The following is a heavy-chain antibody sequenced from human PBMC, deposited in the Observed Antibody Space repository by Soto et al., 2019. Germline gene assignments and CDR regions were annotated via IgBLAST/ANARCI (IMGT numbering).Heavy chain of an antibody. D-gene: IGHD5-12*01. CDR2: ISAYNGNT. Sequence: ASVKVSCKASGYTFTSYGISWVRQAPGQGLEWMGWISAYNGNTNYAQKLQGRVTMTTDTSTSTAYMELRSLRSDDTAVYYCARDIVATIIPRMPTYYFDYWGQGTLVTVSS. CDR1: GYTFTSYG. CDR3: ARDIVATIIPRMPTYYFDY. V-gene: IGHV1-18*01. J-gene: IGHJ4*02.